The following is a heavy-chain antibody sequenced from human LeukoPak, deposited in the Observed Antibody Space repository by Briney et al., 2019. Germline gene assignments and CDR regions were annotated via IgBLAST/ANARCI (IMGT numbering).Heavy chain of an antibody. CDR3: AKVGYYYDSSGYYLEGYDY. V-gene: IGHV3-74*01. CDR1: GFTFSSYW. J-gene: IGHJ4*02. D-gene: IGHD3-22*01. Sequence: GGSLRLSCAASGFTFSSYWMHWVRQAPGKGLVWVSRINSDGSSTSYADSVKGRFTISRDNSKNTLYLQMNSLRAEDTAVYYCAKVGYYYDSSGYYLEGYDYWGQGTLVTVSS. CDR2: INSDGSST.